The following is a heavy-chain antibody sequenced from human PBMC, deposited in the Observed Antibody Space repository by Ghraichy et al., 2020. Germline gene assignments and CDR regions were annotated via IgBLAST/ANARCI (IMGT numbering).Heavy chain of an antibody. V-gene: IGHV1-69*13. CDR1: GGTFSSYA. CDR2: IIPIFGTA. Sequence: SVKVSCKASGGTFSSYAISWVRQAPGQGLEWMGGIIPIFGTANYAQKFQGRVTITADESTSTAYMELSSLRSEDTAVYYCARVGGVGATFSWYFDLWGRGTLVTVSS. D-gene: IGHD1-26*01. CDR3: ARVGGVGATFSWYFDL. J-gene: IGHJ2*01.